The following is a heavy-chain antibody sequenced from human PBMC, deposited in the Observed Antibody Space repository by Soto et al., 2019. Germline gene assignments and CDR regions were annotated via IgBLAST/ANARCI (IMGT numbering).Heavy chain of an antibody. Sequence: EVQLVESGGGLVKPGGSLRLSCAASGFTFSSYSMNWVRQAPGKGLEWVSSISSSSSYIYYADSVKGRFTISRDNAKNSPYLQINSLRAEDMAVYYCARGGYAQVVTALLFDYWGQGTLVNVSS. V-gene: IGHV3-21*01. CDR1: GFTFSSYS. CDR2: ISSSSSYI. D-gene: IGHD2-21*02. CDR3: ARGGYAQVVTALLFDY. J-gene: IGHJ4*02.